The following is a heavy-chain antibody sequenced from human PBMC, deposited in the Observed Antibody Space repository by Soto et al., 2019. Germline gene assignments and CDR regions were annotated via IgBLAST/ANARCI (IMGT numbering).Heavy chain of an antibody. CDR3: ARDWLTAMVGYYYYGMDV. J-gene: IGHJ6*02. V-gene: IGHV1-18*01. CDR2: ISAYNGNT. Sequence: QVQLVQSGAEVKKPGASVKVSCKASGYTFTSYGISWVRQAPGQGLEWMGWISAYNGNTNYAQKLQGRGTMTTDTSTSTAYMELRSLRSDDTAVYYCARDWLTAMVGYYYYGMDVWGQGTTVTVSS. D-gene: IGHD5-18*01. CDR1: GYTFTSYG.